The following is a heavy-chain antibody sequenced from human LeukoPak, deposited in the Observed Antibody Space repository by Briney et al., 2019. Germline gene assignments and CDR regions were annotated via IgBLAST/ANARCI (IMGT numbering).Heavy chain of an antibody. Sequence: GGSLRLSCAASGFTFSSYGMNWVRQAPGKGLEWVSGISGDAGRTYYADSVKGRFTISRDNAKNSLYLQMNSLRAEDTAVYYCAREAGIVGATSNYWGQGTLVTVSS. D-gene: IGHD1-26*01. V-gene: IGHV3-23*01. CDR3: AREAGIVGATSNY. CDR1: GFTFSSYG. J-gene: IGHJ4*02. CDR2: ISGDAGRT.